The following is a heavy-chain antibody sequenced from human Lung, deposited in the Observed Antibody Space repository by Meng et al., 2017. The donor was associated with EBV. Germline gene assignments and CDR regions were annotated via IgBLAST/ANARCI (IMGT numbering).Heavy chain of an antibody. Sequence: SLKHTVPPLVHPNTPLPLTCTCSGFSLSTSGVGVGWIRQPPGKALECLAIIYGDDEKRYSPSLESRLTVTKDTSKNQVVLTMTNMVPVDTATYYCARAAARPSDWFDPWGQGTLVTVSS. CDR2: IYGDDEK. J-gene: IGHJ5*02. CDR1: GFSLSTSGVG. CDR3: ARAAARPSDWFDP. V-gene: IGHV2-5*02. D-gene: IGHD6-6*01.